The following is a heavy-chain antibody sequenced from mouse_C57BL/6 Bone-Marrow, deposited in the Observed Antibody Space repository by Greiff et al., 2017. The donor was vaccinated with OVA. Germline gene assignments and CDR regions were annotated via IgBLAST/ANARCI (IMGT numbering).Heavy chain of an antibody. CDR1: GYTFTSYW. J-gene: IGHJ4*01. CDR2: IHPNSGST. CDR3: ARAGVGATPYAMDY. V-gene: IGHV1-64*01. D-gene: IGHD1-1*01. Sequence: QVQLQQPGAELVKPGASVKLSCKASGYTFTSYWMHWVKQRPGQGLEWIGMIHPNSGSTNYNEKFKSKATLTVDKSSSTAYMQLSSLTSEDSAVYYCARAGVGATPYAMDYWGQGTSVTVSA.